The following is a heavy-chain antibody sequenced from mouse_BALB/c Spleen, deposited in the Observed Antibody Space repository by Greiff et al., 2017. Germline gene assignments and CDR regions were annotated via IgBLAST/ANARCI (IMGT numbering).Heavy chain of an antibody. CDR2: ISYSGST. J-gene: IGHJ4*01. CDR3: ARSGAEGYAMDY. D-gene: IGHD3-3*01. CDR1: GYSITSDYA. Sequence: EVKVEESGPGLVKPSQSLSLTCTVTGYSITSDYAWNWIRQFPGNKLEWMGYISYSGSTSYNPSLKSRISITRDTSKNQFFLQLNSVTTEDTATYYCARSGAEGYAMDYWGQGTSVTVSS. V-gene: IGHV3-2*02.